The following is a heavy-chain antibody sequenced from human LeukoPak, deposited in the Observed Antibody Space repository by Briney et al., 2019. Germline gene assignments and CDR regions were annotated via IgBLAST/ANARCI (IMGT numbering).Heavy chain of an antibody. CDR2: ISGSGGST. Sequence: PGGSLRLSCAASGFTFSSYAMSWVRQGPGKGLEWVSGISGSGGSTYYADSVKGRFTISRDNFKNTLYLQMNNLRAEDTAVYYGAKCETGDRWDWFDHWGQGTLVTVSS. J-gene: IGHJ5*02. V-gene: IGHV3-23*01. CDR3: AKCETGDRWDWFDH. CDR1: GFTFSSYA. D-gene: IGHD4-23*01.